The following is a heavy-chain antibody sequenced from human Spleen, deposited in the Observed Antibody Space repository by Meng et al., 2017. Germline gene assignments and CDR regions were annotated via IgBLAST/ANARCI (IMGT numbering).Heavy chain of an antibody. Sequence: GSLRLSCTVSGGSISSSSYYWGWIRQPPGKGLEWIGYVFHSGSASYNPSLKSRVTTSVDTSKNQFSLKVRSVTAADTAVYYCVREGGGSGTNRYWYFDLWGRGNLVTVSS. CDR3: VREGGGSGTNRYWYFDL. CDR2: VFHSGSA. CDR1: GGSISSSSYY. J-gene: IGHJ2*01. D-gene: IGHD3-10*01. V-gene: IGHV4-61*01.